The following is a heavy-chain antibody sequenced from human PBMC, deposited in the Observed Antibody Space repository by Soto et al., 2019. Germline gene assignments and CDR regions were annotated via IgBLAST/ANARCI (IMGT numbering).Heavy chain of an antibody. CDR1: GYTLTELS. CDR3: ATGEIAAAGTRNYYYYYGMDV. D-gene: IGHD6-13*01. CDR2: FDPEDGET. V-gene: IGHV1-24*01. J-gene: IGHJ6*02. Sequence: ASVKVSCKVSGYTLTELSMHWVRQAPGKGLEWMGGFDPEDGETIYAQKFQGRVTMTEDTSTDTAYMELSNLRSEDTAVYYCATGEIAAAGTRNYYYYYGMDVWGQGTTVTVSS.